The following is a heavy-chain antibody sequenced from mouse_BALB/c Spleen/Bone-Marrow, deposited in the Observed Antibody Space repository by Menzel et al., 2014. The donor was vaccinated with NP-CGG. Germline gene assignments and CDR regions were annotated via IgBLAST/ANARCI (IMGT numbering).Heavy chain of an antibody. CDR2: IRNKANGYTT. CDR1: GFTFTDYY. J-gene: IGHJ1*01. Sequence: KVVESGGGLVQPGGSLRLSCATSGFTFTDYYMSWVRQTPGKALEWLGFIRNKANGYTTDYSVSVKGRFTISRDNSQSILYLQMNTLRAEDSATYYCARDENYDIYWYFDVWGAGTTVTVSS. V-gene: IGHV7-3*02. CDR3: ARDENYDIYWYFDV. D-gene: IGHD1-1*01.